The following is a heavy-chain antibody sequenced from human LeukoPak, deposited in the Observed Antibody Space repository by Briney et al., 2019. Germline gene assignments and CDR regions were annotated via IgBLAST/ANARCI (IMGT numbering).Heavy chain of an antibody. Sequence: GGSLRLSCAASGFTFSNYNMNWVRQAPGKGLEWVSSISSSSSYIYYADSVKGRFTISRDNAKNSLYLQMNSLRAEDTAVYYCARDFGTYYYDSSGYYHDYWGQGTLVTVSS. J-gene: IGHJ4*02. CDR3: ARDFGTYYYDSSGYYHDY. D-gene: IGHD3-22*01. CDR2: ISSSSSYI. V-gene: IGHV3-21*01. CDR1: GFTFSNYN.